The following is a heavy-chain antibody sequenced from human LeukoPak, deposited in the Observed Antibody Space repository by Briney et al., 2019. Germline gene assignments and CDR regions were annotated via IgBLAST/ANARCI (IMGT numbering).Heavy chain of an antibody. Sequence: GASVKVSCKASGYTFTGYYMHWVRQAPGQGLEWMGWINPNSGGTNYAQKFQGRVTMTRDTSISTAYMELSSLRSDDTAVYYCARDGDSYGYYYYGMGVWGQGTTVTVSS. V-gene: IGHV1-2*02. J-gene: IGHJ6*02. CDR2: INPNSGGT. CDR1: GYTFTGYY. D-gene: IGHD5-18*01. CDR3: ARDGDSYGYYYYGMGV.